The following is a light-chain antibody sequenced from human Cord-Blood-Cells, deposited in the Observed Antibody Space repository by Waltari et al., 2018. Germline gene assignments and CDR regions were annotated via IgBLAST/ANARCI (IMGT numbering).Light chain of an antibody. CDR1: SSDVGGYNY. CDR2: DVS. CDR3: SSYTSSSNWV. J-gene: IGLJ3*02. V-gene: IGLV2-14*04. Sequence: TGTSSDVGGYNYVSWYQQHPGKAPKLMIYDVSKRPSGVSNRFSGSKSGNTASLTISGLQAEDEADYYCSSYTSSSNWVFGGGTKLTVL.